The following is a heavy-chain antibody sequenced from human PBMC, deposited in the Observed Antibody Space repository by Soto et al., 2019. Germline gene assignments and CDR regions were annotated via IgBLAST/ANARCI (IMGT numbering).Heavy chain of an antibody. CDR2: LNHSGST. Sequence: SETLSLTCAVYGGSFSGYYWSWIRQPPGKGLEWIGELNHSGSTNYNPSLQSRVTISVDTSKNQFSLKLSSVTAADTAVYYCARANLYYDFWSGYSPAGHYYYGMDVWGQGTTVTVSS. CDR1: GGSFSGYY. J-gene: IGHJ6*02. D-gene: IGHD3-3*01. CDR3: ARANLYYDFWSGYSPAGHYYYGMDV. V-gene: IGHV4-34*01.